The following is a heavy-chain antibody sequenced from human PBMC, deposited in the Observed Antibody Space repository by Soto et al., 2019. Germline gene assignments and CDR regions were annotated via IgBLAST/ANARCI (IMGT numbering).Heavy chain of an antibody. D-gene: IGHD5-18*01. J-gene: IGHJ4*02. V-gene: IGHV3-33*01. CDR1: GFTFSSYG. Sequence: GGSLRLSCAASGFTFSSYGMHWVRQAPGKGLEWVAVIWYDGSNKYYADSVKGRFTISRDNSKNTLYLQMNSLRAEDTAVYYCARAFVDTAMVGDDYFDYWGQGTLVTVSS. CDR2: IWYDGSNK. CDR3: ARAFVDTAMVGDDYFDY.